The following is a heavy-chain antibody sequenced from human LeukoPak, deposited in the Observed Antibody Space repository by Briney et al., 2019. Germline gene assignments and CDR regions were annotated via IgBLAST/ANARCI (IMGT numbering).Heavy chain of an antibody. V-gene: IGHV4-4*07. J-gene: IGHJ3*02. CDR1: GGSINSYY. D-gene: IGHD2-8*01. Sequence: SETLSLTCTVSGGSINSYYWNWIRQPAGKGLEWIGHIYTSGRTKYNPSLKSRVTMSVDTSKNQFSLKLTSVTAADTAVYYCARVQENPQWYAFDIWGQGTMVTVSS. CDR3: ARVQENPQWYAFDI. CDR2: IYTSGRT.